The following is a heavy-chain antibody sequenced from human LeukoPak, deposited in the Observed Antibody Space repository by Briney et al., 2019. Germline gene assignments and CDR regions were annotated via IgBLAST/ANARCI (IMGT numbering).Heavy chain of an antibody. Sequence: ASVKVSCKASGYTFTSYGISWVRQAPGQGLECMGWISAYNGNTNYAQKLQGRVTMTTDTSTSTAYMELRSLRSDDTAVYYCARDFNRLLWFGEFYSGIDYWGQGTLVTVSS. CDR2: ISAYNGNT. CDR1: GYTFTSYG. D-gene: IGHD3-10*01. J-gene: IGHJ4*02. V-gene: IGHV1-18*01. CDR3: ARDFNRLLWFGEFYSGIDY.